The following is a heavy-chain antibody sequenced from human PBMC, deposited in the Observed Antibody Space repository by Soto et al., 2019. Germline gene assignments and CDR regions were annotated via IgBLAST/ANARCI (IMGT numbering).Heavy chain of an antibody. D-gene: IGHD3-9*01. J-gene: IGHJ4*02. Sequence: GGSLRLSCAASGFTFSSYWMHWVRQAPGKGLVWVSRINSDGSSTSYADSVKGRFTISRDNAKNTLYLQMNSLRAEDTAVYYCARESLDILTGYYIGGDYWGQGTLVTVSS. CDR1: GFTFSSYW. V-gene: IGHV3-74*01. CDR3: ARESLDILTGYYIGGDY. CDR2: INSDGSST.